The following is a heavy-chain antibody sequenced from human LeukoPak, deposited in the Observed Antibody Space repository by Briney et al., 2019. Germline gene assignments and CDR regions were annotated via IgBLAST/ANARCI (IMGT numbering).Heavy chain of an antibody. J-gene: IGHJ4*02. CDR2: IYPGDSNT. D-gene: IGHD4-11*01. CDR1: GYNFASHW. V-gene: IGHV5-51*01. CDR3: ARRNGNYFDY. Sequence: GESLKISCXGSGYNFASHWIGWVRQMPGKGLEWMGIIYPGDSNTRYSPSFQGQVTISADKSISTAYLQWSSLKASDTAMYYCARRNGNYFDYWGQGTLVTVSS.